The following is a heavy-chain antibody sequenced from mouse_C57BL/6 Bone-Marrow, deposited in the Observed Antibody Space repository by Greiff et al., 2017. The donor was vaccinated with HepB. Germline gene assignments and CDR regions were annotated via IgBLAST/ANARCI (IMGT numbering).Heavy chain of an antibody. CDR1: GYSITSGYY. J-gene: IGHJ1*03. CDR2: ISYDGSN. Sequence: ESGPGLVKPSQSLSLTCSVTGYSITSGYYWNWIRQFPGNKLEWMGYISYDGSNNYNPSLKNRISITRDTSKNQFFLKLNSVTTEDTATYYCASHLPWYFDVWGTGTTVTVSS. CDR3: ASHLPWYFDV. D-gene: IGHD5-1*01. V-gene: IGHV3-6*01.